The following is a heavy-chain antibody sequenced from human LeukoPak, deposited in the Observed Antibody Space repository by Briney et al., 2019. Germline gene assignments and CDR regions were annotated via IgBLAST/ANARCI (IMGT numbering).Heavy chain of an antibody. CDR1: GGSISSYY. CDR2: IYYSGST. J-gene: IGHJ3*02. V-gene: IGHV4-59*01. CDR3: ARAREVLDAFDI. D-gene: IGHD3-10*01. Sequence: SETLSLTCTVSGGSISSYYWSWIRQPPGKGLEWIGYIYYSGSTNYNPSLKSRVTISVDTSKNQLSLKLRSVTAADTAVYYCARAREVLDAFDIWGQGTMVTVSS.